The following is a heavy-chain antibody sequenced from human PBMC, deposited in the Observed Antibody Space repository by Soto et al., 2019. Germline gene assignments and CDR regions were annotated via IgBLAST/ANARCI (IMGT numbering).Heavy chain of an antibody. CDR3: VWGIPSQYSSTWLYWHFDL. J-gene: IGHJ2*01. CDR1: GFVYSQYA. CDR2: IWNDGSQK. V-gene: IGHV3-33*01. D-gene: IGHD6-13*01. Sequence: VQLVESGGGVVRPGRSLRLSCEASGFVYSQYAMHWVRQAPGKGPEWVALIWNDGSQKNYVDSVKGRFTISRDNSKNTLNLQMNSLRADDTAMYFCVWGIPSQYSSTWLYWHFDLWGPGTLVTVSS.